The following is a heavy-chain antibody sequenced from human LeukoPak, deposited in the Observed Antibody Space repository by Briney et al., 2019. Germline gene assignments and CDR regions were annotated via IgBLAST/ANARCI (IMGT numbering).Heavy chain of an antibody. CDR2: IYYSGST. CDR3: ARAVRGLGDAFDI. J-gene: IGHJ3*02. CDR1: GGSISSGGYY. Sequence: SETLSLTCTVSGGSISSGGYYWSWIRQHPGKGLEWIGHIYYSGSTYYNPSLKSRVTISVDTSKYQFSLKLSSVTAADTAVYYCARAVRGLGDAFDIWGQGTMVTVSS. V-gene: IGHV4-31*03. D-gene: IGHD3-10*01.